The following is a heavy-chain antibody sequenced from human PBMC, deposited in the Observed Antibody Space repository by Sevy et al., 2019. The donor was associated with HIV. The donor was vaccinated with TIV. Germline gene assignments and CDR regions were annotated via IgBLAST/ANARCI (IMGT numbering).Heavy chain of an antibody. D-gene: IGHD2-15*01. CDR1: GFTFSSYS. CDR3: ARDTWDIVVVVAATRVGYYYGMDV. J-gene: IGHJ6*02. Sequence: GGSLRLSCAASGFTFSSYSMNWVRQAPGKGLEWVSSISSSSYIYYADSVKGRFTISRDNAKNSLYLQMNSLRAEGTAVYFCARDTWDIVVVVAATRVGYYYGMDVWGQGTTVTFSS. V-gene: IGHV3-21*01. CDR2: ISSSSYI.